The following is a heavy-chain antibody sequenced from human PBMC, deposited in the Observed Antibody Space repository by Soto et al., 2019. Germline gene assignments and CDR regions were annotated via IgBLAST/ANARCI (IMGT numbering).Heavy chain of an antibody. CDR1: GYTFSTYY. CDR2: INPGSVST. D-gene: IGHD3-3*01. V-gene: IGHV1-46*01. J-gene: IGHJ6*02. Sequence: ASVKVSCKASGYTFSTYYMHWVRQAPGQGLEWMGIINPGSVSTSYAQKFRGRVTLTRDTSTNTVYVEMSSLRSEDTAVYYCARGGRITILVAEGEVWGQGTTVNVSS. CDR3: ARGGRITILVAEGEV.